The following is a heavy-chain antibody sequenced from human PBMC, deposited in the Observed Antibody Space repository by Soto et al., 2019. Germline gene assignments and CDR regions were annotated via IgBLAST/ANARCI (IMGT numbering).Heavy chain of an antibody. Sequence: QVQLVQSGAEVKKPGSSVKVSCKASGGTFSSYAISWVRQAPGQGLEWMGGIIPIFGTANYAQKFQGRVTITADESTSTAYMDLSSLRSEDTAVYYCATPKDTVVVPAAMGFNYGMDVWGQGTTVTVSS. CDR2: IIPIFGTA. CDR3: ATPKDTVVVPAAMGFNYGMDV. V-gene: IGHV1-69*01. CDR1: GGTFSSYA. D-gene: IGHD2-2*01. J-gene: IGHJ6*02.